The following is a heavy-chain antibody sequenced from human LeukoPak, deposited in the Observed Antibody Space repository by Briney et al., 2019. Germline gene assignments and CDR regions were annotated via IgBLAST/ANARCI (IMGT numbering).Heavy chain of an antibody. CDR3: ARDACSATGCYDF. Sequence: GGSLRLSCAASGFTVTSNYMTWVRQAPGKGLEWVSVIFGGVSTYYADSVKGRFTISRDNSKNTVYLQMNSLRADDTAVYYCARDACSATGCYDFWGQGTLVTVSS. V-gene: IGHV3-53*01. CDR2: IFGGVST. CDR1: GFTVTSNY. D-gene: IGHD2-15*01. J-gene: IGHJ4*02.